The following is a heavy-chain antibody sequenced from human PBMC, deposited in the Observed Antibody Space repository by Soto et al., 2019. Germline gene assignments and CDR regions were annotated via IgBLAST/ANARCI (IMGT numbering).Heavy chain of an antibody. V-gene: IGHV1-46*01. Sequence: GASVKVSCKASGYTFTSYYMHWVRQAPGQGLEWMGIINPSGGSTSYAQKFQGRVTMTRDTSTSTVYMELSSLRSEDTAVYYCARVGGHDYGGNSGAFDIWGQGTMVTVSS. J-gene: IGHJ3*02. D-gene: IGHD4-17*01. CDR2: INPSGGST. CDR1: GYTFTSYY. CDR3: ARVGGHDYGGNSGAFDI.